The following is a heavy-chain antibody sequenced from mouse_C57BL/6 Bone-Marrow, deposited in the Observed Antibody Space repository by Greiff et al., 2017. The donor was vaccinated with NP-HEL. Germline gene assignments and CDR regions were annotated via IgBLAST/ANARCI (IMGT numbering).Heavy chain of an antibody. J-gene: IGHJ2*01. CDR1: GYTFTDYY. Sequence: EVQLQQSGPELVKPGASVKISCKASGYTFTDYYMNWVKQSPGQSLEWIGDINPNNGGTSYNQKFKGKATLTVDKSSSTAYMELRSLTSEDSAVYYCANYFDYWGQGTTLTVSS. V-gene: IGHV1-26*01. CDR3: ANYFDY. CDR2: INPNNGGT.